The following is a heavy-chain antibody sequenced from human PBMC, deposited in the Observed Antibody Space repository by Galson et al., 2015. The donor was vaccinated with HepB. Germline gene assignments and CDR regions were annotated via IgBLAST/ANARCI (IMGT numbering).Heavy chain of an antibody. Sequence: QSGAEVKKSGESLKISCKGSGYYFPTWWIGWVRQRPGKGLEWMGIIFPDDSDTRYSPSFQGQVTMSADRSINTAYLQWSSLKASDAAMYYCARRRFDSATTYNFDYWCAGTLVAVSS. CDR1: GYYFPTWW. J-gene: IGHJ4*02. D-gene: IGHD2/OR15-2a*01. CDR3: ARRRFDSATTYNFDY. V-gene: IGHV5-51*03. CDR2: IFPDDSDT.